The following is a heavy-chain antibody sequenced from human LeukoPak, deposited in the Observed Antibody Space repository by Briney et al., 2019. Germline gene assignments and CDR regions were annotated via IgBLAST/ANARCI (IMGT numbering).Heavy chain of an antibody. Sequence: SQTLSLTCAISGDSVSSNSAAWHWIRQSPSRGLEWLGRTYYRSKWYHDYALSVKSRITFNPDTSKNQFSLQLNSVTPEDTAVYYCARITMVTGFDYWGQGTLVTVSS. D-gene: IGHD3-10*01. CDR3: ARITMVTGFDY. CDR1: GDSVSSNSAA. CDR2: TYYRSKWYH. J-gene: IGHJ4*02. V-gene: IGHV6-1*01.